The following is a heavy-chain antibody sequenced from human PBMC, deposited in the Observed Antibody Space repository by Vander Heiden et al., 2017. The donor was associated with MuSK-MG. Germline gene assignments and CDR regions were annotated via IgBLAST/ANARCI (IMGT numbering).Heavy chain of an antibody. D-gene: IGHD3-9*01. V-gene: IGHV3-33*01. Sequence: QVQLVASGGGVVQPGRSLRTACAASGVSFRSYGRAWVRPAPAKGLEWVAVIWYDGSNKYYADSVKGRFTISRDNSKNTLYLQMNSLRAEDTAVYYCARDIGSLVESLTGHYGVDVWGQGTTVTVS. CDR2: IWYDGSNK. CDR1: GVSFRSYG. CDR3: ARDIGSLVESLTGHYGVDV. J-gene: IGHJ6*02.